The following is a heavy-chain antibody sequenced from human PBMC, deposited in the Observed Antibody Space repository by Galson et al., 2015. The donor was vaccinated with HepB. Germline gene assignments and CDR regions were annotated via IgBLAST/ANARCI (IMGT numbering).Heavy chain of an antibody. J-gene: IGHJ3*02. Sequence: CAISGDSVSSNSAAWNRIGQSPSRGLEWLGRTYYRSKWYNDYAVSVKSRITINPDTSKNQFSLQLNSVTPEDTAVYYCAGENDAFDIWGQGTMATVSS. CDR3: AGENDAFDI. CDR1: GDSVSSNSAA. V-gene: IGHV6-1*01. CDR2: TYYRSKWYN.